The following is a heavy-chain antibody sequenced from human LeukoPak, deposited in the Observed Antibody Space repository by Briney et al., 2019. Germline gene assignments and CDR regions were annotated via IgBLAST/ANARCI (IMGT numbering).Heavy chain of an antibody. CDR2: ISTTGDGA. V-gene: IGHV3-23*01. CDR1: GFTFSTYA. CDR3: AKAGDRNYFDY. J-gene: IGHJ4*02. Sequence: PGGSLRLSCAASGFTFSTYALNWVRQAPGKGLEWVSGISTTGDGAYYADSVKGRFTISRDNFKNILYVHMNSLRAEDTAVYYCAKAGDRNYFDYWGQGALVTVSS. D-gene: IGHD3-22*01.